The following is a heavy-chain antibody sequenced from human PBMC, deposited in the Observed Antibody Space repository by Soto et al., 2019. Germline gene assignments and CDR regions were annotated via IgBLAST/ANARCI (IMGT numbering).Heavy chain of an antibody. V-gene: IGHV4-4*07. CDR3: AREHKVVNDFEF. CDR1: GGSISSYY. CDR2: IYSSGAT. Sequence: QVQLQESGPGLVKPSDTLSLSCTVSGGSISSYYWNWIRQPAGKGLEWFGRIYSSGATNYNPSLKSRVTMSTDTSTNHFSLRLTSVTPADTAVYYCAREHKVVNDFEFWGQGILVTVSS. D-gene: IGHD2-15*01. J-gene: IGHJ4*02.